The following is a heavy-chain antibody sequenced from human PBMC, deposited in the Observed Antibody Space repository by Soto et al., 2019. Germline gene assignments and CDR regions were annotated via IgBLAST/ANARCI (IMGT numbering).Heavy chain of an antibody. D-gene: IGHD2-8*01. CDR1: GFTFSSYG. CDR2: ISYDGSNK. Sequence: GGSLRLSCAASGFTFSSYGMHWVRQAPGKGLEWVAVISYDGSNKYYADSVRGRFTISRDNSKNTLYLQMNSLRAEDTAVYYCAKDQLCCTGESFYGMDVWGQGTTVTVSS. V-gene: IGHV3-30*18. CDR3: AKDQLCCTGESFYGMDV. J-gene: IGHJ6*02.